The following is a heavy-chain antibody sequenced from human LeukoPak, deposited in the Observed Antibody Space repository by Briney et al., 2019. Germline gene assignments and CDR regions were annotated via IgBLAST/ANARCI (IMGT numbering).Heavy chain of an antibody. Sequence: ASVKVSCKTFGYTFTGYYIHWVRQAPGQGLEWMGWIDPNSGGRNFAQNFEGRVTMTKDRSLTTAYMELSSLTFDDTAVYYCARASSSWSHSWFDPWGQGTLVTVSS. D-gene: IGHD6-13*01. CDR1: GYTFTGYY. CDR3: ARASSSWSHSWFDP. J-gene: IGHJ5*02. V-gene: IGHV1-2*02. CDR2: IDPNSGGR.